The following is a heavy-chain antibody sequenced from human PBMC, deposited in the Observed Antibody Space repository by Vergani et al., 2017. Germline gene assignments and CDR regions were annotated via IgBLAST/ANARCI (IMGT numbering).Heavy chain of an antibody. CDR1: GGSVSSGSYY. D-gene: IGHD2-2*01. V-gene: IGHV4-61*01. CDR2: IYYSGST. Sequence: QVQLQESGPGLVKPSETLSLTCTVSGGSVSSGSYYWSWIRQPPGKGLEWIGYIYYSGSTNYNPSLKSRVTISVDTSKNQFSLKLSSVTAADTAVYYCARERYCSSTSCYGNWFDPWGQGTLVTGSS. CDR3: ARERYCSSTSCYGNWFDP. J-gene: IGHJ5*02.